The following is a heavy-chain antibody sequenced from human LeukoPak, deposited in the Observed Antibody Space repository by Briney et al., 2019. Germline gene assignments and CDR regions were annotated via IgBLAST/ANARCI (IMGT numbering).Heavy chain of an antibody. CDR3: AILSHYYDSSGYQYYFDY. CDR2: IYTSGST. Sequence: PSETLSLTCTVSGGSISSYYWSWIRQPAGKGLEWIGRIYTSGSTNYNPSLKSRVTISVDTSKNQFSLKLSSVTAAGTAVYYCAILSHYYDSSGYQYYFDYWGQGTLVTVSS. J-gene: IGHJ4*02. D-gene: IGHD3-22*01. CDR1: GGSISSYY. V-gene: IGHV4-4*07.